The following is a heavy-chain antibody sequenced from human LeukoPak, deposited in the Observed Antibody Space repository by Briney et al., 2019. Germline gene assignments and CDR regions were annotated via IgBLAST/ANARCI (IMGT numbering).Heavy chain of an antibody. CDR2: INWNGGRT. D-gene: IGHD4-17*01. J-gene: IGHJ4*02. V-gene: IGHV3-20*04. CDR1: GFTFDDYG. CDR3: ARVRDYGYYFDY. Sequence: GGSLRLSCAASGFTFDDYGMSWVRQAPGKGLEWVSGINWNGGRTGYAVAVKGQFTNSRDSAKDSLYMKLNSLRAEDTALYYCARVRDYGYYFDYWGQGTLVTVSS.